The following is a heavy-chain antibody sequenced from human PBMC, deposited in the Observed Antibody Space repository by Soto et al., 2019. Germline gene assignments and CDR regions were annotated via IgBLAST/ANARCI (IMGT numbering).Heavy chain of an antibody. CDR1: GFTFSSYW. Sequence: GGSLRLSCAASGFTFSSYWMSWVRQAPGKGLEWVTNIKQDGSEKYYVDSVKGRFTISRDNAKNSLYLQMNSLRAEDTAVYYCARLTNNWSFDYWGQGTLVTVSS. V-gene: IGHV3-7*01. CDR3: ARLTNNWSFDY. J-gene: IGHJ4*02. CDR2: IKQDGSEK. D-gene: IGHD1-20*01.